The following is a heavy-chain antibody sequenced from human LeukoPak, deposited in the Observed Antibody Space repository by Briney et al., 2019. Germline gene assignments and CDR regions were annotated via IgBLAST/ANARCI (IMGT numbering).Heavy chain of an antibody. D-gene: IGHD2-2*01. CDR2: INPNSGGT. CDR1: VYTLTRYY. Sequence: SSVKVSCKSSVYTLTRYYMHWLRQAPVQEVEWMGWINPNSGGTNYAQKFQGRVTMTRDTSISTAYMELSRLRSDDTAVYYCARGDCSSTSCRDDWFDPWGQGTLVTVSS. CDR3: ARGDCSSTSCRDDWFDP. V-gene: IGHV1-2*02. J-gene: IGHJ5*02.